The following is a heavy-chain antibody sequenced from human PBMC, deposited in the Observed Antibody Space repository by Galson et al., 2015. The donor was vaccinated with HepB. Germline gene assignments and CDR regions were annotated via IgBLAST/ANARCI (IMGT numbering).Heavy chain of an antibody. Sequence: SVKVSCKASGYTFTSYDINWVRQATGQGLEWMGWMNPNSGNTGYAQKFQGRVTMTRNTSISTAYMELSSLRSEDTAVYYCARVRASSSWYYYYYYMDVWGKGTTVTVSS. D-gene: IGHD6-13*01. CDR2: MNPNSGNT. V-gene: IGHV1-8*01. CDR3: ARVRASSSWYYYYYYMDV. CDR1: GYTFTSYD. J-gene: IGHJ6*03.